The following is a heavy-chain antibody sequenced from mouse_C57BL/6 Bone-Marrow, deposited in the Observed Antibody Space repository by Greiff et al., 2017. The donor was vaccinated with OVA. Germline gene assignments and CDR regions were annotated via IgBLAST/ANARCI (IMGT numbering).Heavy chain of an antibody. V-gene: IGHV1-53*01. CDR2: INPSNGGT. Sequence: QVQLQQPGPELVKPGASVKLSCKASGYTFTSYWMHWVKQRPGQGLEWIGNINPSNGGTNYNEKFKGKATLTVDTSSSTAYMQLSSLTSEDSAVYYCARGLRHWYFDVWGTGTTVTVSS. J-gene: IGHJ1*03. CDR3: ARGLRHWYFDV. CDR1: GYTFTSYW. D-gene: IGHD2-4*01.